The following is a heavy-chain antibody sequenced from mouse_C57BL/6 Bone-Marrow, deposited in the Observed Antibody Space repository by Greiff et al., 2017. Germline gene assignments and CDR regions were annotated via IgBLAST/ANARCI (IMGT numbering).Heavy chain of an antibody. D-gene: IGHD1-1*01. CDR2: INPYNGGT. V-gene: IGHV1-19*01. CDR3: ARGGDYYGAWFAY. J-gene: IGHJ3*01. CDR1: GYTFTDYY. Sequence: VQLQQSGPVLVKPGASVKMSCKASGYTFTDYYMNWVKQSHGKSLEWIGVINPYNGGTSYNQKFKGKATLTVDKSSSTAYMELNSLTSEDSAVYYCARGGDYYGAWFAYWGQGTLVTVSA.